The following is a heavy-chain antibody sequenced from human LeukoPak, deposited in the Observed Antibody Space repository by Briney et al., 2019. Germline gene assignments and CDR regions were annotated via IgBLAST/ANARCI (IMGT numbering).Heavy chain of an antibody. CDR1: GGTFSSYT. V-gene: IGHV1-69*02. Sequence: GSSVKVSCKASGGTFSSYTISWVRQAPGQGLEWMGRIIPILGIANYAQKFQGRVTITADKPTSTAYMELSSLRSEDTAVYYCARGMPPSTSKVPLSYWGQGTLVTVSS. CDR2: IIPILGIA. CDR3: ARGMPPSTSKVPLSY. D-gene: IGHD1-1*01. J-gene: IGHJ4*02.